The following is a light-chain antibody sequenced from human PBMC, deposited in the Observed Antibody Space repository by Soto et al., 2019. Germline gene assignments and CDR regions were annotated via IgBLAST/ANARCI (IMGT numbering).Light chain of an antibody. Sequence: DIQMTQSPSTLSASVVDRVTITCRASQIISSWLAWYQQKPGKAPKLLIYDASSLESGVPSRFSGSGSGTEFTLTISSLQPDDFATYYCQQYNSYSRTFGQGTKVDI. J-gene: IGKJ1*01. V-gene: IGKV1-5*01. CDR2: DAS. CDR3: QQYNSYSRT. CDR1: QIISSW.